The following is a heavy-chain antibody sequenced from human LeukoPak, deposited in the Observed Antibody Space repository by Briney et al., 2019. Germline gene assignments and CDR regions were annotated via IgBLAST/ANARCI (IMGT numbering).Heavy chain of an antibody. CDR2: IWYDGSNK. J-gene: IGHJ4*02. CDR1: GFTFSSYG. CDR3: ARDQGGSYYYWYY. V-gene: IGHV3-33*01. D-gene: IGHD1-26*01. Sequence: PGRSLRLSCAASGFTFSSYGMQGVRQAPGKGLEWVAVIWYDGSNKYYADSVKGRFTISRDNSKNTLYLQMNSLRAEDTAVYYCARDQGGSYYYWYYWGQGTLVTVSS.